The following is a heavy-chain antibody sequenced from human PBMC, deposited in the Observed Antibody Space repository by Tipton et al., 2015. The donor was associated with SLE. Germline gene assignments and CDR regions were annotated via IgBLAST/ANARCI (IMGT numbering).Heavy chain of an antibody. CDR1: GASITSDDYY. J-gene: IGHJ6*03. V-gene: IGHV4-30-4*01. D-gene: IGHD2-15*01. CDR3: ARGSRDSIYYYYYMDV. CDR2: IYYNGNT. Sequence: TLSLTCSVSGASITSDDYYWSWIRQSPGKGLEWIAYIYYNGNTYYNPSLKSRVTISVDTSKNQFSLKLSSVTAADTAVYYCARGSRDSIYYYYYMDVWGKGTTVTVSS.